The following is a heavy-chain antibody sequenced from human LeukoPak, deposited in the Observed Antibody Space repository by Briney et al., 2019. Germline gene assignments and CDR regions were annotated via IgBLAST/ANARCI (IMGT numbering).Heavy chain of an antibody. CDR1: GGSISSSSYY. CDR2: IYYSGST. J-gene: IGHJ4*02. D-gene: IGHD2-15*01. Sequence: PSETLSLTCTVSGGSISSSSYYWGWIRQPPGKGLEWIGSIYYSGSTYYNPSLKSRVTISVDTSKNQFSLKLSSVTAADTAVYYCASYPHIVVVVAAKYLDYWGQGTLVTVSS. V-gene: IGHV4-39*07. CDR3: ASYPHIVVVVAAKYLDY.